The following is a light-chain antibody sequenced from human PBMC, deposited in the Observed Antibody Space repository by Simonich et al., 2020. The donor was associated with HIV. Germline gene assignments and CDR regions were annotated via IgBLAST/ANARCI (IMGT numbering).Light chain of an antibody. Sequence: EIVLTQSPATLSLSPGERATLSCRASQSVSSYLAWYQQKPGQAPRLLIYDASNRATGIPARFSGSGSGTDFTLTISSLEPEDFATYYCQQYSNYSRTFGQGTKVDFK. CDR1: QSVSSY. V-gene: IGKV3-11*01. CDR3: QQYSNYSRT. J-gene: IGKJ1*01. CDR2: DAS.